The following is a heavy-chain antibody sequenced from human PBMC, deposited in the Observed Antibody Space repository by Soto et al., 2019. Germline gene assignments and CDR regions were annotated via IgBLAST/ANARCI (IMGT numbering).Heavy chain of an antibody. J-gene: IGHJ4*02. CDR2: VSIGGST. CDR3: AKRRGAGAYFDY. D-gene: IGHD2-15*01. Sequence: GGSLRLSCAASGFTFSSYAMGWVRQGPGKGLEWVAVVSIGGSTHYADSVRGRFTISRDNSKNPLFLQMNSLTAEDTAVYFCAKRRGAGAYFDYWGQGAMVTVSS. CDR1: GFTFSSYA. V-gene: IGHV3-23*01.